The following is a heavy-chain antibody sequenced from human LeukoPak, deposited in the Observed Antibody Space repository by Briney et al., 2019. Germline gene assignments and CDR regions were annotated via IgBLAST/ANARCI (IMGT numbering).Heavy chain of an antibody. Sequence: GGSLRLSCAASGFTFSSYGMHWVRQAPGKGLEWVAFIRYDGSNKYYADSVKGRFTISRDNSKNTLCLQMNSLRAEDTAVYYRAKADTLSIAVADWGQGTQVTVSS. CDR2: IRYDGSNK. D-gene: IGHD6-19*01. V-gene: IGHV3-30*02. CDR1: GFTFSSYG. CDR3: AKADTLSIAVAD. J-gene: IGHJ4*02.